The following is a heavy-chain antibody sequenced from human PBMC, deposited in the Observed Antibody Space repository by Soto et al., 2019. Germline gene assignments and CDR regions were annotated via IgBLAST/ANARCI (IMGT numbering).Heavy chain of an antibody. CDR1: GFTFSYYG. Sequence: QVQLVESGGGVVQPGRSLRLSCGASGFTFSYYGMHWVRQAPGKGLEWVAVISYDGTSKKYADSVKGRFTISRDISNYTLFLQMNSLRPEDTAVYYCARGRVRGWPHAFTYGLDVWGQGTTVSVSS. CDR2: ISYDGTSK. V-gene: IGHV3-30*03. CDR3: ARGRVRGWPHAFTYGLDV. J-gene: IGHJ6*02. D-gene: IGHD6-19*01.